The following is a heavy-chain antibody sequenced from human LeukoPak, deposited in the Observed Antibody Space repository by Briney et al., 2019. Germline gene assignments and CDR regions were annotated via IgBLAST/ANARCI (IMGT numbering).Heavy chain of an antibody. CDR2: IYNSGNT. J-gene: IGHJ4*02. V-gene: IGHV4-4*09. CDR3: ARNRNDDFWSGYSDY. Sequence: PSETLSLTCTVSGGSISSYYWSWIRQPPGKGLEWIGYIYNSGNTYYNPSLKSRLTISSDTSKNQFSLLRLSSVTAADTAVYYCARNRNDDFWSGYSDYWGQGTLVTVSS. CDR1: GGSISSYY. D-gene: IGHD3-3*01.